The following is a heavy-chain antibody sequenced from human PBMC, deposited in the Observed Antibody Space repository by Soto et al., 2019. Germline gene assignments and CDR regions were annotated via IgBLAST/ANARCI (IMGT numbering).Heavy chain of an antibody. CDR3: ARAPGGSGSCVDY. J-gene: IGHJ4*02. CDR2: INAGNGNT. CDR1: GYTFTSYA. Sequence: QVQLVQSGAEEKKPGASVKVSCKASGYTFTSYAMHWVRQAPGQRLEWMGWINAGNGNTKYSQKFQGRVTITRDTSASTAYMELSSLRSEATAVYYCARAPGGSGSCVDYWGQGTLVTVSS. V-gene: IGHV1-3*05. D-gene: IGHD2-15*01.